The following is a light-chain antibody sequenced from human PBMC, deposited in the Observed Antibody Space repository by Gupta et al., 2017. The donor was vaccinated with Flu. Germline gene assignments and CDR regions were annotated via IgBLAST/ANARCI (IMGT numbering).Light chain of an antibody. CDR1: ATDIGKYNY. J-gene: IGLJ1*01. Sequence: QSALTQPASVSGAPGQSITTSCTGTATDIGKYNYVSWYQHRPGRAPRLLIFEVNTRPAGISSRFSGSKSGASASLTISGLQTDDEGDYFCASYTFDTPYVLGTGTKLTV. CDR3: ASYTFDTPYV. V-gene: IGLV2-14*01. CDR2: EVN.